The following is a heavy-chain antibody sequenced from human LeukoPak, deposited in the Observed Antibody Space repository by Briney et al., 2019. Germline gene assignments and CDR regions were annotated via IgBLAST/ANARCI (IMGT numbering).Heavy chain of an antibody. CDR2: ISGSGDRT. D-gene: IGHD3-10*01. J-gene: IGHJ6*02. Sequence: GGSLRLSCAASGFTFDDYAMSWFRQTPGKGLEWVSAISGSGDRTYYAESVKGRFSISRDNSKNTLYLQMHSLRAEDTAVYYCGKRELWHGSGEDAWGQGTTVTVSS. V-gene: IGHV3-23*01. CDR1: GFTFDDYA. CDR3: GKRELWHGSGEDA.